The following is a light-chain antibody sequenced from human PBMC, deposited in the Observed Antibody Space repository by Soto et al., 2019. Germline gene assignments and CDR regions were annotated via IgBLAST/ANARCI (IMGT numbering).Light chain of an antibody. CDR2: STS. CDR3: LLYYGGAQPL. CDR1: TGAVTSGYY. J-gene: IGLJ2*01. V-gene: IGLV7-43*01. Sequence: QSVVTQEPSLTVSPGGTVTLTCASSTGAVTSGYYPNWFQQKPGQAPRALIYSTSYKHSWTPARFSGSLLGGKAALTLSGVQPEDEAEYYCLLYYGGAQPLFGGGTKLTVL.